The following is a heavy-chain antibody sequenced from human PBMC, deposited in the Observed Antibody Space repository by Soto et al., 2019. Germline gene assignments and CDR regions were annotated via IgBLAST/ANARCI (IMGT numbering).Heavy chain of an antibody. D-gene: IGHD3-16*02. CDR2: IYYSGST. CDR3: ARSKGGPYDYIWGSYRPYYMDV. J-gene: IGHJ6*03. Sequence: QVQLQESGPGLVKPSQTLSLTCTVSGGSISSGGYYWSWIRQHPGKGLEWIGYIYYSGSTYYNPFLKSRVTIAVDTSKNQFSLKLSSVTAADTAVYYCARSKGGPYDYIWGSYRPYYMDVWGKGTTVTVSS. CDR1: GGSISSGGYY. V-gene: IGHV4-31*03.